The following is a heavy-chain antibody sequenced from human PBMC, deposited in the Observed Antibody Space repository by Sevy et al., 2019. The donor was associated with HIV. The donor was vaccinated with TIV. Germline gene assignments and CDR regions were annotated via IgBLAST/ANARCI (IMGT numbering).Heavy chain of an antibody. CDR2: ITSSGNTI. CDR1: GFTFSNYN. CDR3: ARESLYNKYVDY. J-gene: IGHJ4*02. V-gene: IGHV3-48*01. D-gene: IGHD4-4*01. Sequence: GGSLRLSCAASGFTFSNYNINWVRQAPGKGLEWVSFITSSGNTIYYADSVEALFTITRDTARNSLYLQMNSLRAEDTAVYYCARESLYNKYVDYWGQGTLVTVSS.